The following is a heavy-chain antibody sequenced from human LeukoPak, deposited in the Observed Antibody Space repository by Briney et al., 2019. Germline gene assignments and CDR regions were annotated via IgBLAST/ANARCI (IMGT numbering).Heavy chain of an antibody. Sequence: GGSLRLSCAASGFTFSSYAMHWVRQAPGKGLEWVAVISYDGSNKYYADSVKGRFTISRDNSKNTLYLQMNSLRAEDTAVYYCARDKGGVVVIPFDYWGQGTLVTVSS. CDR2: ISYDGSNK. CDR1: GFTFSSYA. J-gene: IGHJ4*02. V-gene: IGHV3-30-3*01. CDR3: ARDKGGVVVIPFDY. D-gene: IGHD3-22*01.